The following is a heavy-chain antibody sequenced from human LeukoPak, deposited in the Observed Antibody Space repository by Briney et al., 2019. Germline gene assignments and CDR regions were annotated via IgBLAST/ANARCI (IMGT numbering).Heavy chain of an antibody. J-gene: IGHJ4*02. CDR3: ARGTALQDY. CDR2: INPDARTT. V-gene: IGHV3-74*01. Sequence: GGSLRLSCAASGFAFSSYWMHWVRRPPGEGLVWVSHINPDARTTTYADSVKGRFTISRDNAQNTLYLQMNSLRAGDTAVYYCARGTALQDYWGQGTLVTVSS. CDR1: GFAFSSYW. D-gene: IGHD2/OR15-2a*01.